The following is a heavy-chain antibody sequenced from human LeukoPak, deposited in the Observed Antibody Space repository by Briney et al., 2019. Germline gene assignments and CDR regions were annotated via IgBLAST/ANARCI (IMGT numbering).Heavy chain of an antibody. CDR1: GGSFSGYY. D-gene: IGHD4-23*01. V-gene: IGHV4-34*01. J-gene: IGHJ4*02. Sequence: ASETLSLTCAVYGGSFSGYYWSWLRQPPGKGLEWIGEINHSGSTNYNPSLKSRVTISVDTSKNQFSLKLSSVTAADTAVYYCARSHPVVDFDHWGQGTMVTVSS. CDR2: INHSGST. CDR3: ARSHPVVDFDH.